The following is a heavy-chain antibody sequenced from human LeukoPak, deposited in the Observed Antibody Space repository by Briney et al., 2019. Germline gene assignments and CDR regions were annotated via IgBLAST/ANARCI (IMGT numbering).Heavy chain of an antibody. CDR3: ARHQIQYSSPSHFDY. J-gene: IGHJ4*02. D-gene: IGHD6-19*01. CDR2: VYYSGST. Sequence: SATLSLTCTVSGGSISSSNYYWGWTRQPPGKGLEWIATVYYSGSTYYNPSLKSRVTMSVDTSENRFSLKLSSVTAADTAVYYCARHQIQYSSPSHFDYWGQGTLVTVSS. V-gene: IGHV4-39*01. CDR1: GGSISSSNYY.